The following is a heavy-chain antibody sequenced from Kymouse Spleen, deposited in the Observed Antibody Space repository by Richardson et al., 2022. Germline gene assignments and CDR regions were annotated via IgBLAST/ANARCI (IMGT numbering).Heavy chain of an antibody. D-gene: IGHD1-26*01. V-gene: IGHV3-74*01. Sequence: EVQLVESGGGLVQPGGSLRLSCAASGFTFSSYWMHWVRQAPGKGLVWVSRINSDGSSTSYADSVKGRFTISRDNAKNTLYLQMNSLRAEDTAVYYCARGSGSYPYYYYYGMDVWGQGTTVTVSS. CDR3: ARGSGSYPYYYYYGMDV. CDR1: GFTFSSYW. J-gene: IGHJ6*02. CDR2: INSDGSST.